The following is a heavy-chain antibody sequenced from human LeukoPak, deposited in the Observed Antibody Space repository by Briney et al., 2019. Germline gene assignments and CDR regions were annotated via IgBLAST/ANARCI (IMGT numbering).Heavy chain of an antibody. CDR2: INWNGGGT. J-gene: IGHJ4*02. V-gene: IGHV3-20*04. D-gene: IGHD6-19*01. CDR3: ARSTAGIIAVAGSDY. Sequence: PGGSLRLSCAASGFTFDDYGMSWVRQAPGKGLEWVSGINWNGGGTGYADSVKGRFTISRDNAKNSLYLQMNSLRAEDTALYYCARSTAGIIAVAGSDYWGQGTLVTVSS. CDR1: GFTFDDYG.